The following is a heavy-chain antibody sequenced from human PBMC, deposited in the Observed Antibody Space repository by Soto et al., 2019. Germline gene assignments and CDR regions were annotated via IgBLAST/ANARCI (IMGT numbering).Heavy chain of an antibody. Sequence: SETLSLTCPVSGYSISIGNYWGWIRQPPGKRLGWIGSIYQSGSTYYNPSLRSRATISVDTSKNQFSLKLSSVTAADTAVYYCARVLGAPLYYFDYWGQGILVTVSS. CDR1: GYSISIGNY. D-gene: IGHD1-26*01. V-gene: IGHV4-38-2*02. CDR3: ARVLGAPLYYFDY. CDR2: IYQSGST. J-gene: IGHJ4*02.